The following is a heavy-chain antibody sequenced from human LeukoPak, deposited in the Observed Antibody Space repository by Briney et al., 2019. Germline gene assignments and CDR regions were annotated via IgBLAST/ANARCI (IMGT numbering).Heavy chain of an antibody. CDR3: ARDHGGSSWTGYYFDH. V-gene: IGHV1-2*02. J-gene: IGHJ4*02. D-gene: IGHD6-13*01. CDR2: INPNSGDT. CDR1: GYTFSDYY. Sequence: ASVKVSCKASGYTFSDYYIHWVRQAPGQGLEWMGWINPNSGDTNYAQKFQGRVTMTRDTSTSTAYMELSRLRSDDTAVYYCARDHGGSSWTGYYFDHWGQGTLVAVSS.